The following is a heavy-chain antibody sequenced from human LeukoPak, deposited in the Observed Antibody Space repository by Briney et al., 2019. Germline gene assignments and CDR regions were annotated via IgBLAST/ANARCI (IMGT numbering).Heavy chain of an antibody. CDR1: GFTFDDYG. D-gene: IGHD6-13*01. CDR3: ARERYSSSWYSPLFDY. CDR2: INWNGGST. J-gene: IGHJ4*02. Sequence: PGGSLRLSCAASGFTFDDYGMSWVRQAPGKGLEWVSGINWNGGSTGYADSVKGRFTISRDNAKNSLYLQMNSLRAEDTALYYCARERYSSSWYSPLFDYWGQGTLVTVSS. V-gene: IGHV3-20*04.